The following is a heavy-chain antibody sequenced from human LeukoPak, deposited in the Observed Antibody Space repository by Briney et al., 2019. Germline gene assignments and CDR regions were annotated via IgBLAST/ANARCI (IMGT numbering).Heavy chain of an antibody. CDR1: GYTFTGYY. CDR3: ARGVIRYSYGDNWFDP. D-gene: IGHD5-18*01. V-gene: IGHV1-2*02. CDR2: INPNSGGT. Sequence: GASVKVSCKASGYTFTGYYMHWVRQAPGQGLEWMGWINPNSGGTNYAQKFQGRVTMTRDTSISTAYMELSRLRSDDTAVYYCARGVIRYSYGDNWFDPWGQGTLVTVSS. J-gene: IGHJ5*02.